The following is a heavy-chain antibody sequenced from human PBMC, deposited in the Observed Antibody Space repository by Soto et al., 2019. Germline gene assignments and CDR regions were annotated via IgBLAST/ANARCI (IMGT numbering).Heavy chain of an antibody. CDR2: ITPYNGNV. D-gene: IGHD7-27*01. J-gene: IGHJ4*02. V-gene: IGHV1-45*02. CDR3: ARSATSGDQHFIDS. Sequence: QMQLLQSGAEVKKTGSSVKISCKTSGWIFTFQYLHWVRQAPGQGLEWLGSITPYNGNVKYAQHFQGRISLTRDNSLTPLFLELSDLRPEDTGLYYCARSATSGDQHFIDSWGQGTLVTVSS. CDR1: GWIFTFQY.